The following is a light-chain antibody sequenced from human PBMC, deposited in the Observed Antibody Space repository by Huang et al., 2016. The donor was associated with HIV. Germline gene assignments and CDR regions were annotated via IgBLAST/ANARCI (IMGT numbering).Light chain of an antibody. CDR3: QQRRKWPIT. V-gene: IGKV3-11*01. CDR1: QSISNY. Sequence: EIVLTQSPVTLSLSPGERATLSCRASQSISNYLVWYQQIPGQAPRLLIYDASNRATGIPPRFSGSGSGTDFTLTITSLEPEDFAVYYCQQRRKWPITFGQGTRLEMK. J-gene: IGKJ5*01. CDR2: DAS.